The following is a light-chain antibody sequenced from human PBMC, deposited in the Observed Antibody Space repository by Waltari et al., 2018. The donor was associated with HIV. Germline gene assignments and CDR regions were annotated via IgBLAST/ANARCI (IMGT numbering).Light chain of an antibody. J-gene: IGKJ4*01. CDR1: QSISSY. CDR2: AAS. CDR3: QQTYSTPLT. V-gene: IGKV1-39*01. Sequence: IQMTQSPSSLSASVGDSVTIPCRASQSISSYLNWYQQKPGKGPNLLIYAASSLQSGVPSRFSGGGSGTDFTLTISSLQPEDFATYYCQQTYSTPLTFGGGTKVEIK.